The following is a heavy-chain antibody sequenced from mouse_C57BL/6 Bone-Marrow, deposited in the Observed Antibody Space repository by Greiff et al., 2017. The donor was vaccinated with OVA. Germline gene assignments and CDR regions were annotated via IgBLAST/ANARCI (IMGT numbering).Heavy chain of an antibody. CDR1: GYTFTDYE. CDR2: IDPETGGT. J-gene: IGHJ2*01. Sequence: VKVVESGAELVRPGASVTLSCKASGYTFTDYEMHWVKQTPVHGLEWIGAIDPETGGTAYNQKFKGKAILTADKSSSTAYMELRSLTSEDSAVYYCTRLWGGDYWGQGTTLTVSS. D-gene: IGHD1-1*02. V-gene: IGHV1-15*01. CDR3: TRLWGGDY.